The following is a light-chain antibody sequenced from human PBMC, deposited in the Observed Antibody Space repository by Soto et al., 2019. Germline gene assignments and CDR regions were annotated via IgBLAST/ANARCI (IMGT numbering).Light chain of an antibody. Sequence: EIVLTQSQGTLSLYPGERATLSGRAARRVGSSNLAWYQQKPGQAPRLLIYGASTRATGIPARFSGSGSGTEFTLTISSPQSEDFAVYYCQQYNNWPWTFGQGTKVDIK. CDR3: QQYNNWPWT. V-gene: IGKV3-15*01. CDR1: RRVGSSN. CDR2: GAS. J-gene: IGKJ1*01.